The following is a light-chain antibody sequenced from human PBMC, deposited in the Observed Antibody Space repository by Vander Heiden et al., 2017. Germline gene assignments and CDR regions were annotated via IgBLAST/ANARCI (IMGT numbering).Light chain of an antibody. CDR3: QQRSNWPPEVT. J-gene: IGKJ4*01. Sequence: EIVLTQSPATLSLSPGERATLSCRASQSVSNYLAWYQHQTGQDPRLLIYDASNRGAGIPARFSGSGSGTDFTLTISSLEHGDFAVYYCQQRSNWPPEVTFGGGTKVEIK. CDR1: QSVSNY. V-gene: IGKV3-11*01. CDR2: DAS.